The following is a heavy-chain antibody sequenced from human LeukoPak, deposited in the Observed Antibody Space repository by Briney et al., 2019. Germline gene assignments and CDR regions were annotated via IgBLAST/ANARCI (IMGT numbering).Heavy chain of an antibody. CDR3: AKDFDFWSAYYRGDDC. V-gene: IGHV3-23*01. CDR1: RFAFSSYA. Sequence: GGSLRLSCAASRFAFSSYAMSWVRQAPGKGREWVSAISGTCDSTYYADSVKGRFTISRDNSKNTLYLQMNSLRAEFTAIYYCAKDFDFWSAYYRGDDCWGQGTLVTVSS. J-gene: IGHJ4*02. CDR2: ISGTCDST. D-gene: IGHD3-3*01.